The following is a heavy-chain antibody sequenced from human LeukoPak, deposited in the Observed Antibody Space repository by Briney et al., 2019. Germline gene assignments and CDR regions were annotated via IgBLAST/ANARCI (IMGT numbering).Heavy chain of an antibody. D-gene: IGHD2-2*01. V-gene: IGHV1-8*01. CDR2: MNPNSGNT. CDR3: ARGYCSSSSCYLYYYYMDV. Sequence: ASVKVSCKASGYTFTSYDINWVRQATGQGLEWMGWMNPNSGNTGYAQKFQGRVTMTRNTSISTAYMELSNLRSEDTAVYYCARGYCSSSSCYLYYYYMDVWGKGTTVIVSS. J-gene: IGHJ6*03. CDR1: GYTFTSYD.